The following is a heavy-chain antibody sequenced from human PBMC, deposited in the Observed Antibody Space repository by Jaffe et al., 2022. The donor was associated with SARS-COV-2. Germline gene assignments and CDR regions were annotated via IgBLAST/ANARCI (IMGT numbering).Heavy chain of an antibody. CDR1: GFTFGDYA. V-gene: IGHV3-49*03. Sequence: EVQLVESGGGLVQPGRSLRLSCTASGFTFGDYAMSWFRQAPGKGLEWVGFIRSKAYGGTTEYAASVKGRFTISRDDSKSIAYLQMNSLKTEDTAVYYCTRVDDPIYGSGSPRGTGYYYYMDVWGKGTTVTVSS. J-gene: IGHJ6*03. D-gene: IGHD3-10*01. CDR2: IRSKAYGGTT. CDR3: TRVDDPIYGSGSPRGTGYYYYMDV.